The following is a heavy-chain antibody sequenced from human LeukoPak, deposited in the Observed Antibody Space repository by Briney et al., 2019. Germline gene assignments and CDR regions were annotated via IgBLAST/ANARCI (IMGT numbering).Heavy chain of an antibody. CDR3: AREQPGLSYYYMDV. Sequence: SETLSLTCTVSGGSINSVSYYWGWIRQPPGKGLEWIGSIYYSGNTYYNPSLKSRVTISVDTSKNQFSLKLSSVTAADTAVYYCAREQPGLSYYYMDVWGKGTTVTVSS. J-gene: IGHJ6*03. CDR1: GGSINSVSYY. CDR2: IYYSGNT. D-gene: IGHD6-13*01. V-gene: IGHV4-39*07.